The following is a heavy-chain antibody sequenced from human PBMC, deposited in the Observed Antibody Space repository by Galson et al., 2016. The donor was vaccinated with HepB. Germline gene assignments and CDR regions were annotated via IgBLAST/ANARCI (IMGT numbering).Heavy chain of an antibody. V-gene: IGHV4-38-2*02. CDR2: MHQDGST. J-gene: IGHJ2*01. Sequence: SETLSLTCTVSGYPIRNGYFWGWIRRSPRKGLEWIGSMHQDGSTYYNPSFKGRVSTSVDTSKSQFSLNLNSVTAADTAVYYCARAAVGENWYFDLWGRGTLVTVSA. CDR3: ARAAVGENWYFDL. CDR1: GYPIRNGYF. D-gene: IGHD3-10*01.